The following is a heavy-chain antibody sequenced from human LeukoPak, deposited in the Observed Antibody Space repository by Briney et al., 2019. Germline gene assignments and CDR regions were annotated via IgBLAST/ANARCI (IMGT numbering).Heavy chain of an antibody. Sequence: ASVKVSCKASGYTFTGYYMHWVRQAPGQGLEWMGWINPNSGGTNYAQKFQGRVTMTRDTSISTAYMELSRLRSDDTAVYYCARKGVLNGYPLLNWFDPWGQGTLVTVSS. CDR3: ARKGVLNGYPLLNWFDP. CDR1: GYTFTGYY. V-gene: IGHV1-2*02. J-gene: IGHJ5*02. D-gene: IGHD5-24*01. CDR2: INPNSGGT.